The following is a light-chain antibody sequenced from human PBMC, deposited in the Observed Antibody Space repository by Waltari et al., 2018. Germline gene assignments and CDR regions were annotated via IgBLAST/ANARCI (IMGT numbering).Light chain of an antibody. CDR2: WAS. Sequence: DILMTQSPDSLAVSLGERATINCKPSQSVLYSSNNKNYLAWYQQKPGQPPKLLIYWASTRESGVPDRFSGSGSETDFTLTVSSLQAEDVAVYYCQQYYSTPTFGQGTKLEIK. CDR1: QSVLYSSNNKNY. J-gene: IGKJ2*01. V-gene: IGKV4-1*01. CDR3: QQYYSTPT.